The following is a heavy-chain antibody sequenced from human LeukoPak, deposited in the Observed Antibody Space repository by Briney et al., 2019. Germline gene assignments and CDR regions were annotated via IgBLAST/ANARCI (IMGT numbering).Heavy chain of an antibody. D-gene: IGHD6-19*01. J-gene: IGHJ4*02. CDR3: ASLSSGWSEYYFDY. Sequence: PSETLSLTCTVSGGSISSYYWSWIRQPPGKGLEWVGYIYYSGSTNYNPSLKSRVTISVDTSKNQFSLKLSSVTAADTAVYYCASLSSGWSEYYFDYWGQGTLVTVSS. V-gene: IGHV4-59*08. CDR2: IYYSGST. CDR1: GGSISSYY.